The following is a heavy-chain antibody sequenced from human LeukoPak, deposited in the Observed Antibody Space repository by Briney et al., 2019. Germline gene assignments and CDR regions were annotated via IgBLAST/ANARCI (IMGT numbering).Heavy chain of an antibody. J-gene: IGHJ5*02. CDR1: GGSISSSSYY. D-gene: IGHD3-22*01. Sequence: PSETLSLTCTVSGGSISSSSYYWGWIRQPPGKGLEWIGRIYTSGSTNYNPSLKSRVTMSVDTSKNQFSLKLSSVTAADTAVYYCARDSASSGYYRLEDPNWFDPWGQGPRSPSPQ. CDR2: IYTSGST. CDR3: ARDSASSGYYRLEDPNWFDP. V-gene: IGHV4-39*07.